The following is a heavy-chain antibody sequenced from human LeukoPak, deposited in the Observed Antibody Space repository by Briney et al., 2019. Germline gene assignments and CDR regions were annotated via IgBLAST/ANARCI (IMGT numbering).Heavy chain of an antibody. CDR2: ISGSGFDT. Sequence: GGSLRLSCAASGFTFNNYAMSSVRQAPGKGLEWVSGISGSGFDTYYADSVKGRFTISRDNSKNTLYLQMNSLRAEDTAVYYCAKRAYYYYMDVWGKGTTLTVSS. V-gene: IGHV3-23*01. CDR1: GFTFNNYA. CDR3: AKRAYYYYMDV. J-gene: IGHJ6*03.